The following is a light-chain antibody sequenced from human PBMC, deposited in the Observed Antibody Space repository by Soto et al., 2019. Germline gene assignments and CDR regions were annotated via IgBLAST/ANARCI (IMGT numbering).Light chain of an antibody. J-gene: IGKJ4*01. CDR3: QQYGSS. V-gene: IGKV3-20*01. CDR2: GAS. CDR1: QSVSSSY. Sequence: EIVLTQSPGTLSLSPGERATLSCRASQSVSSSYLAWYQQKPGQAPRLLIYGASSRATGIPGRFSGSGSGTDFTLTISRREPGDFAVYYCQQYGSSLGGGTKVEIK.